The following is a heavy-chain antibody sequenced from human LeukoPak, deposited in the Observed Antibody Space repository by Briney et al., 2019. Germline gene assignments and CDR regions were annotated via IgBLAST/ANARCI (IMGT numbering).Heavy chain of an antibody. J-gene: IGHJ5*02. V-gene: IGHV3-21*04. CDR3: AKDWGRLQITMIVVA. CDR2: ISSSSSYI. CDR1: GFTFSSYS. D-gene: IGHD3-22*01. Sequence: GGSLRLSCAASGFTFSSYSMTWVRQAPGKGLEWVSSISSSSSYIYYADSVKGRFTISRDNSKNTLYLQMNSLRAEDTAVYYCAKDWGRLQITMIVVAWGQGTLVTVSS.